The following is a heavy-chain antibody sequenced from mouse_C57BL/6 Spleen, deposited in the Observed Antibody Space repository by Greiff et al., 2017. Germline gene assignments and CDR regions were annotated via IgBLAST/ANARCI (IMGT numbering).Heavy chain of an antibody. D-gene: IGHD2-4*01. CDR3: AREGDYDRMDY. Sequence: EVQVVESEGGLVQPGSSMKLSCTASGFTFSDYYMAWVRQVPEKGLEWVANINYDGSSTYYLDSLKSRFIISRDNAKNILYLQMSSLKSEDTATYYCAREGDYDRMDYWGQGTSVTVSS. J-gene: IGHJ4*01. CDR1: GFTFSDYY. CDR2: INYDGSST. V-gene: IGHV5-16*01.